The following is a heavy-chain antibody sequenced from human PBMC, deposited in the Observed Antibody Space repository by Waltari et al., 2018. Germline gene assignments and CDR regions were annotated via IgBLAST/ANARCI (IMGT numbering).Heavy chain of an antibody. CDR1: GGSFSGSY. V-gene: IGHV4-34*01. J-gene: IGHJ5*02. Sequence: QVQLQQWGAGLLKPSETLSLTCAVYGGSFSGSYWSWIRQPPAKGLEWIGEINHSGSTNYNPSLKSRVTISVDTSKNQFSLKLSSVTAADTAVYYCARGPIRGVIMTLYNWFDPWGQGTLVTVSS. CDR2: INHSGST. D-gene: IGHD3-10*01. CDR3: ARGPIRGVIMTLYNWFDP.